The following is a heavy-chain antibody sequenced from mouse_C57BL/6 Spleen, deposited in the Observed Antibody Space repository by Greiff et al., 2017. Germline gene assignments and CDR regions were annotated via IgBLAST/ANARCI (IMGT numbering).Heavy chain of an antibody. D-gene: IGHD6-1*01. CDR3: APNHGWYFDV. J-gene: IGHJ1*03. V-gene: IGHV1-55*01. Sequence: QVHVKQPGAELVKPGASVKMSCKASGYTFTSYWITWVKQRPGQGLEWIGDLYPGSGSTNYNEKFKSKATLTVDTSSSTAYMQLSSLTSEDSAVYYCAPNHGWYFDVWGTGTTVTVSS. CDR1: GYTFTSYW. CDR2: LYPGSGST.